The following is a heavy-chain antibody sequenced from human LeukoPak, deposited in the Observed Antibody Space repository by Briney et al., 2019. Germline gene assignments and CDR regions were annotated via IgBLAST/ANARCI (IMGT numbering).Heavy chain of an antibody. CDR2: IIPIIGTA. CDR3: AREESTARYYYMDV. D-gene: IGHD1-1*01. CDR1: GGTFSSYA. Sequence: ASVKVSCKASGGTFSSYAISWVRQAPGQGLEWMGGIIPIIGTANYAQKFQGRVTITADESTSTAYMELSSLRSEDTAVYYCAREESTARYYYMDVWGKGTTVTISS. V-gene: IGHV1-69*13. J-gene: IGHJ6*03.